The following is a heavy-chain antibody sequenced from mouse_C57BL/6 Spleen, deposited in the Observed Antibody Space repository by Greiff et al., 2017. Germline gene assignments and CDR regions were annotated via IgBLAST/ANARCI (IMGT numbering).Heavy chain of an antibody. CDR3: ARSGYYSNYDAMDY. V-gene: IGHV1-19*01. Sequence: EVQVVESGPVLVKPGASVKMSCKASGYTFTDYYMNWVKQSHGKSLEWIGVINPYNGGTSYNQKFKGKATLTVDKSSSTAYMELNSLTSEDSAVYYCARSGYYSNYDAMDYWGQGTSVTVSS. J-gene: IGHJ4*01. D-gene: IGHD2-5*01. CDR2: INPYNGGT. CDR1: GYTFTDYY.